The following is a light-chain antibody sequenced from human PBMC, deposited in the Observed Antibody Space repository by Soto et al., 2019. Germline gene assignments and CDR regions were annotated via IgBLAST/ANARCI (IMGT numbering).Light chain of an antibody. V-gene: IGLV2-14*03. Sequence: QAEVTQPASVSGSPGRSVTISCTGSSSDVGDFNYVSWYQRHPGRAPKLIIYDVTNRPSGVSYRFSASKSGRTASLTISGLQAEDEADYYCSSYSSSTTHVLFGGGTKLTVL. J-gene: IGLJ2*01. CDR1: SSDVGDFNY. CDR2: DVT. CDR3: SSYSSSTTHVL.